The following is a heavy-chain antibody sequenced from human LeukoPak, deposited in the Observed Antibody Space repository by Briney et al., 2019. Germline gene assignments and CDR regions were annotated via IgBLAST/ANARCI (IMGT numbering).Heavy chain of an antibody. D-gene: IGHD3-3*01. CDR1: GGSFSGYY. Sequence: SETLSLTCAVYGGSFSGYYWSWIRQPPGKGLEWIGEINHSGSTNYNPSLKSRVTISVDTSKNQFSLKLSSVTAADTAVYYCARGSTDFWSGYYFDYWGQGTLVTVSS. J-gene: IGHJ4*02. CDR2: INHSGST. CDR3: ARGSTDFWSGYYFDY. V-gene: IGHV4-34*01.